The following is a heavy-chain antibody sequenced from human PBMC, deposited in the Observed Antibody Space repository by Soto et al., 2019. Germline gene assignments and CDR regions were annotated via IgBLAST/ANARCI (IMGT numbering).Heavy chain of an antibody. D-gene: IGHD3-10*01. CDR2: IYTSGST. CDR3: AREDPLLWFGELLHNWFDP. V-gene: IGHV4-4*07. Sequence: QVQLQESGPGLVKPPETLSLTCTVSGGSISSYYWSWIRQPAGKGLEWIGRIYTSGSTNYNPSLKSRVTMSVDTSKNQFSLKLSSVTAADTAVYYCAREDPLLWFGELLHNWFDPWGQGTLVTVSS. CDR1: GGSISSYY. J-gene: IGHJ5*02.